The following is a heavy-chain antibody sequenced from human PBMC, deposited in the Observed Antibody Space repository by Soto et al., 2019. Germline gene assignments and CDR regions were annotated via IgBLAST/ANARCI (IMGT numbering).Heavy chain of an antibody. CDR2: IYYSANT. CDR3: ASIAAPGTTHFDF. J-gene: IGHJ4*02. D-gene: IGHD6-13*01. V-gene: IGHV4-39*01. Sequence: SEPLSLPSTVSGGSLGSISYYWVWISHSPGKWLEWIGNIYYSANTFYNPSLKSRVTISVDTSKNQFYLHLSSVTAADTAIFYCASIAAPGTTHFDFWGQGTLVTVSS. CDR1: GGSLGSISYY.